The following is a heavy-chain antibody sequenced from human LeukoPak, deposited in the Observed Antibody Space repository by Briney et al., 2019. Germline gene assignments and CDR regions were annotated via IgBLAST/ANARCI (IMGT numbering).Heavy chain of an antibody. J-gene: IGHJ4*02. CDR2: IYSGGTT. Sequence: GGSLRLSCAVSGFTVSGNYMSWVRQAPGKGLEWVSLIYSGGTTYYADSVKGRFTISRDNAKNSLYLQMNSLRAEDTAVYYCARDLVGANSGLGYWGQGTLVTVSS. CDR1: GFTVSGNY. CDR3: ARDLVGANSGLGY. V-gene: IGHV3-53*01. D-gene: IGHD1-26*01.